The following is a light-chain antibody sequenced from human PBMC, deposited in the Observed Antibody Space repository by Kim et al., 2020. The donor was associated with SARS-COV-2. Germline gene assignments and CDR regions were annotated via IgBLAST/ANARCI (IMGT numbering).Light chain of an antibody. CDR2: WAS. Sequence: ATINCNSSQSVLYNSNNKNYLAWYQQRPGQPPTLLIYWASTRESGVPDRFSASGSGTDFTLTISSLQAEDVAVYYCQQYYETPLTFGGGTKVDIK. V-gene: IGKV4-1*01. CDR1: QSVLYNSNNKNY. J-gene: IGKJ4*01. CDR3: QQYYETPLT.